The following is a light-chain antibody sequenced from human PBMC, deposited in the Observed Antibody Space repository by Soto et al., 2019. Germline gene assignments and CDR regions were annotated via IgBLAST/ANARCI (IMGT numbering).Light chain of an antibody. CDR1: QTVSSK. CDR2: DAS. CDR3: QQYNNWPPIT. V-gene: IGKV3D-15*01. J-gene: IGKJ5*01. Sequence: EIVLTQSPGTLSSSPWERATLSCRASQTVSSKLAWYQHKPGQPPRLLIYDASTRATDIPARFSGSGSGTEFTLTISGLQSEDFAVYYCQQYNNWPPITFGQGTRLEIK.